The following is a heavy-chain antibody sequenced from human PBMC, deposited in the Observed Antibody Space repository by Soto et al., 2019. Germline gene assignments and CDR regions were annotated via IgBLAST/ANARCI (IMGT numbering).Heavy chain of an antibody. CDR3: ARALFLRSGAPYLGMDV. Sequence: LSLTCTVSGGSISSGDYYWSWIRQPPGKGLEWIGYIYYSGSTYYNPSLKSRVTISVDTSKNQFSLKLSSVTAADTAVYYCARALFLRSGAPYLGMDVWGQGTTVTVSS. D-gene: IGHD3-3*01. CDR2: IYYSGST. CDR1: GGSISSGDYY. J-gene: IGHJ6*02. V-gene: IGHV4-30-4*01.